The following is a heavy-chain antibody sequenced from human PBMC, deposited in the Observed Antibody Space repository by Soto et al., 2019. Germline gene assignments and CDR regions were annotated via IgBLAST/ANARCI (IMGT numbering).Heavy chain of an antibody. CDR1: GGSISSYY. Sequence: SETLSLTCTVSGGSISSYYWSWIRQPQGKGLEWIGYIYYSGSTNYNPSLKSRVTISVDTSKNQFSLKLSSVTAADTAVYYCARHGSSWYDAGDYYYGMDVWGQGTTVTVSS. CDR2: IYYSGST. J-gene: IGHJ6*02. D-gene: IGHD6-13*01. CDR3: ARHGSSWYDAGDYYYGMDV. V-gene: IGHV4-59*08.